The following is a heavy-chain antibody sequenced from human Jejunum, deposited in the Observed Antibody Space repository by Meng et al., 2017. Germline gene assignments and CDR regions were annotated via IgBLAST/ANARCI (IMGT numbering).Heavy chain of an antibody. J-gene: IGHJ5*02. D-gene: IGHD4-17*01. CDR3: VDGDDR. CDR1: GFTFSSHV. CDR2: ISGSGAT. Sequence: GESLKISCVASGFTFSSHVMNWVRQAPGTGPEWVSSISGSGATFYADSVKGQFTISRDNSKNTLYLQMNRLRAEDTAVYYCVDGDDRWGQGTLVTVSS. V-gene: IGHV3-23*01.